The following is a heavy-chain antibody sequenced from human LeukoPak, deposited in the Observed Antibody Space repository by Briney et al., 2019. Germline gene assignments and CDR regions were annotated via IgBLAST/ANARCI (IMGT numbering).Heavy chain of an antibody. D-gene: IGHD3-22*01. CDR1: GFTFSSYA. V-gene: IGHV3-64*01. Sequence: GSLRLSCAASGFTFSSYAMHWVRQAPGKGLEYVSAISSNGGSTYYSNSVKGRFTISRDNSKNTLYLQMGSLRAEDMAVYYCARGVNYYDSSGYYLNWFDPWGQGTLVTVSS. CDR2: ISSNGGST. J-gene: IGHJ5*02. CDR3: ARGVNYYDSSGYYLNWFDP.